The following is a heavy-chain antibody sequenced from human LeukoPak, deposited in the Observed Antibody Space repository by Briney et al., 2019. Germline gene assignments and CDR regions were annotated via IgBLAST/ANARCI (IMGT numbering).Heavy chain of an antibody. J-gene: IGHJ5*02. CDR3: ARDPKEVGALRLKRWFDP. Sequence: ASVKVSCKASGYTFTSYYMHWVRQAPGQGLEWMGIINPSGGSTSYAQKFQGRVTMTRDTSTSTVYMELSSLRSEDTAVYYCARDPKEVGALRLKRWFDPWGQGTLVTVSS. V-gene: IGHV1-46*01. CDR1: GYTFTSYY. D-gene: IGHD1-26*01. CDR2: INPSGGST.